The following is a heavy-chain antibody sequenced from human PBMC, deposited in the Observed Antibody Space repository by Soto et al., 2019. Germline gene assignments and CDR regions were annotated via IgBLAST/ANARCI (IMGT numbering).Heavy chain of an antibody. V-gene: IGHV1-3*01. CDR2: INAGNGNT. Sequence: ASVKVSCKASGYTFTSYAMHWVRQAPGQRLEWMGWINAGNGNTKYSQKFQGRVTITRDTSASTAYMELSSLRSEDTAVYYCAVTTRGDYYYYYMDVWGKGTTVTVSS. J-gene: IGHJ6*03. CDR3: AVTTRGDYYYYYMDV. D-gene: IGHD4-17*01. CDR1: GYTFTSYA.